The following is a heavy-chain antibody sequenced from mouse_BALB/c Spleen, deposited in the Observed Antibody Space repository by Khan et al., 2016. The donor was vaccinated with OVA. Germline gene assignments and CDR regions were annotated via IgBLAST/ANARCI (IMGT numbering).Heavy chain of an antibody. CDR1: GYTFSSYW. J-gene: IGHJ2*01. CDR2: ILPGSDST. CDR3: ARRPTYPVDL. Sequence: QVQLKESGTELMKPGASVKISCKATGYTFSSYWIEWVKQRPGHGLEWIGEILPGSDSTNYNEKFKGKATFTADASSNTAYMQLSSLTSEDSAVYYCARRPTYPVDLWGQGTTLTVSA. D-gene: IGHD2-10*01. V-gene: IGHV1-9*01.